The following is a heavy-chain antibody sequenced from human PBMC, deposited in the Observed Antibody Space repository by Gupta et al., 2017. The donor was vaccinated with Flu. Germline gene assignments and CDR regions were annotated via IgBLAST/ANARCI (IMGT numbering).Heavy chain of an antibody. Sequence: QVQLVQSGAEVKKPGASVKVSCKASGYTFTSYDINWVRQATGQGLEWMGWMNPNSGNTGYAQKFQGRVTMTRNTSISTAYMELSSLRSEDTAVYYCARGKRYCSSTSCYIYYYYYYMDVWGKGTTVTVSS. J-gene: IGHJ6*03. V-gene: IGHV1-8*01. CDR1: GYTFTSYD. CDR2: MNPNSGNT. D-gene: IGHD2-2*02. CDR3: ARGKRYCSSTSCYIYYYYYYMDV.